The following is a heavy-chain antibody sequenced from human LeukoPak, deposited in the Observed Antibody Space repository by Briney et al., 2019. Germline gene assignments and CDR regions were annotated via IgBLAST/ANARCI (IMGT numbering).Heavy chain of an antibody. CDR3: ARGLSDYDYVWGSYRYTD. V-gene: IGHV1-69*05. D-gene: IGHD3-16*02. J-gene: IGHJ4*02. Sequence: SAKVSCKASGGTFSSYAISWVRQAPGQGLEWMGGIIPIFGTANYAQKFQGRVTITTDESTSTAYMELSSLRSEDTAVYYCARGLSDYDYVWGSYRYTDWGQGTLVTVSS. CDR1: GGTFSSYA. CDR2: IIPIFGTA.